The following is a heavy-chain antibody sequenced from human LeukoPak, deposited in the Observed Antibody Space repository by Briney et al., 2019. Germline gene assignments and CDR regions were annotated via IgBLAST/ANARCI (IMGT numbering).Heavy chain of an antibody. CDR3: ARVDTMVRGVITKFDY. J-gene: IGHJ4*02. D-gene: IGHD3-10*01. Sequence: SETLSLTCTVSGGSISSSSYYWGWIRQPPGKGLEWIGSIYYSGSTYYNPSLKSRVTISVDTSKNQFSLKLSSVTAADTAVYYCARVDTMVRGVITKFDYWGQGTLVTVSS. V-gene: IGHV4-39*07. CDR1: GGSISSSSYY. CDR2: IYYSGST.